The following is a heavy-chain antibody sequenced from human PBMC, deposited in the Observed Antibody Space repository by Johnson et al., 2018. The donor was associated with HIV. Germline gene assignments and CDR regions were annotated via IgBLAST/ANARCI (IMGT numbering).Heavy chain of an antibody. D-gene: IGHD5-24*01. CDR1: GFTFSSYA. CDR2: ISYDGSNK. V-gene: IGHV3-30-3*01. Sequence: VQLVESGGGVVQPGRSLRLSCAASGFTFSSYAMHWVRQAPGKGLEWVAVISYDGSNKYYADSVKGRFTISRDNSKNTLYLQMNSLGAEDTAGYYCARDIGEMATPIRGLDAFDIWGQGTMVTVSS. CDR3: ARDIGEMATPIRGLDAFDI. J-gene: IGHJ3*02.